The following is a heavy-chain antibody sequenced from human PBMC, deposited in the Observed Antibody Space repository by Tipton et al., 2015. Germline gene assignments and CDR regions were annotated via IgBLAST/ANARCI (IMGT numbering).Heavy chain of an antibody. CDR1: GFTFSNYA. J-gene: IGHJ4*02. D-gene: IGHD3-16*01. V-gene: IGHV3-23*01. Sequence: GSLRLSCAASGFTFSNYAMSWVRQAPGKGLEWVSTISGSGGSTYYADSVKGRFTISRDNAKKSLYLQLNSLRAEDTGVYYCARNRGISHWGQGTLVTVSS. CDR2: ISGSGGST. CDR3: ARNRGISH.